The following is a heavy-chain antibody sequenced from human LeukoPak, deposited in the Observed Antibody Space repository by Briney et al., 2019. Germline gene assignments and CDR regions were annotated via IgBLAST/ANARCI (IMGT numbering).Heavy chain of an antibody. D-gene: IGHD4-17*01. J-gene: IGHJ6*04. CDR1: GGSFSGYY. Sequence: SETLSLTCAVYGGSFSGYYWRWIRQPPGKGLEWIGEINHSGSTNYNPSLKSRVTISVDTSKNQFSLKLSSVTAADTAVYYCARARMTTVRKNYGMDVWGKGTTVTVSS. CDR2: INHSGST. V-gene: IGHV4-34*01. CDR3: ARARMTTVRKNYGMDV.